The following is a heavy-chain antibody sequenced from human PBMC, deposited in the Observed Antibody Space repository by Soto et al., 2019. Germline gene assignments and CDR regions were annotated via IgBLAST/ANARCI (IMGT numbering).Heavy chain of an antibody. CDR1: GFTFSSYS. D-gene: IGHD3-22*01. V-gene: IGHV3-48*02. CDR3: ARDPVVVVNYYYYGMDV. CDR2: ISSSSSTI. Sequence: EVQLVESGGGLVQPGGSLRLSCAASGFTFSSYSMNWVRKAPGRGLEWVLYISSSSSTIYYADSVKGRFTISRDNAKNSLYLQMNSLRDEDTAVYYCARDPVVVVNYYYYGMDVWGQGPTVTVS. J-gene: IGHJ6*02.